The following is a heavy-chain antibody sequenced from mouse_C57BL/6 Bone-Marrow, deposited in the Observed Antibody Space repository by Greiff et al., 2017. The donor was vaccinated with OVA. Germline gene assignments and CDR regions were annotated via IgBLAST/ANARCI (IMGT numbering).Heavy chain of an antibody. V-gene: IGHV1-81*01. Sequence: QVQLQQPGAELVKPGASVKLSCKASGYTFTSYGISWVKQRTGQGLEWIGEIYPRSGNTYYNEKFKGKATLTADKSSSTAYMELRSLTSEDSAVYFCARRRYYYGPFAYWGQGTLVTVSA. CDR3: ARRRYYYGPFAY. J-gene: IGHJ3*01. CDR2: IYPRSGNT. CDR1: GYTFTSYG. D-gene: IGHD1-1*01.